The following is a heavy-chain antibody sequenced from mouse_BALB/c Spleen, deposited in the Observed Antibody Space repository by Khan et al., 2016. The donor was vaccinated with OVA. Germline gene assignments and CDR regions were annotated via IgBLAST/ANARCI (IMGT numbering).Heavy chain of an antibody. Sequence: EVQLVETGGGLVQPKGSLNLSCAASGFTFNTNVMTWVRQTPGKGLEWVARIRTKSNNYATYYADSVTDRFTISRDDSQSMLYWQMNNLTTEDTAMYYCVRGGWDYWGQGTSVTVSS. V-gene: IGHV10S3*01. CDR1: GFTFNTNV. CDR2: IRTKSNNYAT. J-gene: IGHJ4*01. CDR3: VRGGWDY.